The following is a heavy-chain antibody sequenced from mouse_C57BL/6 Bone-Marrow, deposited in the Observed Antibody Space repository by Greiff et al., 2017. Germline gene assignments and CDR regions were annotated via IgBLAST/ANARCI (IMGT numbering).Heavy chain of an antibody. CDR2: ISNGGGST. CDR3: ARQSDYSNYVGAMDY. V-gene: IGHV5-12*01. D-gene: IGHD2-5*01. CDR1: GFTFSDYY. Sequence: EVHLVESGGGLVQPGGSLKLSCAASGFTFSDYYMYWVRQTPEKRLEWVAYISNGGGSTYYPDTVKGRFTISRDNAKNTLYLQMSRLKSEDTAMYYCARQSDYSNYVGAMDYWGQGTSVTVSS. J-gene: IGHJ4*01.